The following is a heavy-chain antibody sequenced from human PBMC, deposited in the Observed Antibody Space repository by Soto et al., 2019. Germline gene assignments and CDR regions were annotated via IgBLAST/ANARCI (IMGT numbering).Heavy chain of an antibody. V-gene: IGHV1-69*13. Sequence: SVKVSCKASGGTFSSYAISWVRQAPGQGLEWMGGIIPIFGTANYAQKFQGRVTITADESTSTAYMELSSLRSEDTAVYYCARAPIVVVTAIRYYFDYWGQGTLVTVSS. CDR3: ARAPIVVVTAIRYYFDY. D-gene: IGHD2-21*02. CDR2: IIPIFGTA. J-gene: IGHJ4*02. CDR1: GGTFSSYA.